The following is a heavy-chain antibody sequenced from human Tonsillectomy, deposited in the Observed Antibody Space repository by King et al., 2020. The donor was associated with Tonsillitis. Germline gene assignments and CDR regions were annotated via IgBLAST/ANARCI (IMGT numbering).Heavy chain of an antibody. CDR3: ARDEGAVATRPLCFNY. Sequence: QVQLVESGGGVVQPGGSLRLSCETSGLPFSYYGMHWVRQAPGKGLEWVTFISHDGSHEYYADSVKGRFTISRDNSKNTLYLQMSSLRVEDTAMYYCARDEGAVATRPLCFNYWGQGTLVTVSS. CDR1: GLPFSYYG. V-gene: IGHV3-33*05. J-gene: IGHJ4*02. CDR2: ISHDGSHE. D-gene: IGHD1-26*01.